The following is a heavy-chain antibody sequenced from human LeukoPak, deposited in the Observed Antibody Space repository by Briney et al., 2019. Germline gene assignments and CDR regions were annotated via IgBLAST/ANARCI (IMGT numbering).Heavy chain of an antibody. CDR3: AKGRDTSGRQNFDF. CDR2: ISDSGSGT. V-gene: IGHV3-23*01. J-gene: IGHJ4*02. CDR1: GFTFTSYA. Sequence: WGTLRLSCEASGFTFTSYAMHWVRQAPGKGLEWVSSISDSGSGTFYTDSMSGRFTISRDNAKKTLFLQMKNLRLGDTALYYCAKGRDTSGRQNFDFWGQGTLVTVSS. D-gene: IGHD6-19*01.